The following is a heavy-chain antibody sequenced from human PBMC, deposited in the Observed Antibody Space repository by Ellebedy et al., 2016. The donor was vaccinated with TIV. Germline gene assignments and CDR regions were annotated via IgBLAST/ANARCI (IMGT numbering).Heavy chain of an antibody. J-gene: IGHJ4*02. CDR3: AKPSDPNPGYSASWATYFDS. CDR1: GFTFRRFA. Sequence: GESLKISXEASGFTFRRFAMHWVRQAPGKGLEWVAVVSADGSRRSYADSVKGRFTISRDNSKNTLFVQMNSLRVEDTAVYYCAKPSDPNPGYSASWATYFDSWGQGTLVTVSS. V-gene: IGHV3-30*18. CDR2: VSADGSRR. D-gene: IGHD6-13*01.